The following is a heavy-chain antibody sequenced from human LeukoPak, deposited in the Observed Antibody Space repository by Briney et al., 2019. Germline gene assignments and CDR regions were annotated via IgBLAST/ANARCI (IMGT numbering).Heavy chain of an antibody. V-gene: IGHV3-48*04. CDR2: VDGSGISV. CDR3: ASLVVPAAFNFDY. D-gene: IGHD2-2*01. CDR1: GFTFSSYA. J-gene: IGHJ4*02. Sequence: GGSLRLSCAASGFTFSSYAMSWVRQAPGKGLEWVSYVDGSGISVYYAHSVKGRFTISRDNAKNSLYLQMNSLTAEDTAVYYCASLVVPAAFNFDYWGQGTLVTVSS.